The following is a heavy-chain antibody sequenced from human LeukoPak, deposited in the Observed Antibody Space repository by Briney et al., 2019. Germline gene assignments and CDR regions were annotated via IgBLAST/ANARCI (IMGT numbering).Heavy chain of an antibody. Sequence: PSETLSLTCTVSGGSISGYYWSWIRQPPGKGLEWIGYIYYSGSTHYNPSLKSRVTISLDTSKNQFSLKLSSVTAADTAVYYCARTGFGGCVFSAFDLWGRGTMVTVSS. CDR3: ARTGFGGCVFSAFDL. D-gene: IGHD2-15*01. CDR1: GGSISGYY. J-gene: IGHJ3*01. CDR2: IYYSGST. V-gene: IGHV4-59*08.